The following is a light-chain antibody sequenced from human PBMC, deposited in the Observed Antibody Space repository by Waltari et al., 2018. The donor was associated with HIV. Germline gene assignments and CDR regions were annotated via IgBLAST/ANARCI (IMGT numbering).Light chain of an antibody. J-gene: IGLJ2*01. V-gene: IGLV1-47*01. CDR1: TSNIGSNY. CDR2: RDN. Sequence: QSVLTQPPSVSGTPGQRVTISCSGSTSNIGSNYVYWYQQLPETAPKLLIYRDNQRPSGVPDRLSGSESGTSASLAINGLRSEDEADYYCAAWDDTLSGQGVFGGGTKLTVL. CDR3: AAWDDTLSGQGV.